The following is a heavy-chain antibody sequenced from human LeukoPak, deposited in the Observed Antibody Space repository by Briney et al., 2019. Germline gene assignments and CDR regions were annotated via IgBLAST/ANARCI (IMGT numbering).Heavy chain of an antibody. CDR3: AREGRAVAGNNYFDP. CDR2: IRSSGTNT. D-gene: IGHD6-19*01. Sequence: GGSLRLSCVGSGFTFANYAMTWVRQAPGKGLEWVSDIRSSGTNTCYGDSVKGRFTISRDNSKNTVFLQMDSLRVEDTAIYHCAREGRAVAGNNYFDPWGQGTLVTVSS. CDR1: GFTFANYA. J-gene: IGHJ5*02. V-gene: IGHV3-23*01.